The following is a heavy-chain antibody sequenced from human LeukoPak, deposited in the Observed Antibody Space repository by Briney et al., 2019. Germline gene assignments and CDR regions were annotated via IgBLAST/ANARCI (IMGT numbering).Heavy chain of an antibody. V-gene: IGHV4-61*02. Sequence: PSETLSLTCTVSGGSVSTGSYYWSWIRQPAGKGLEWIGRICTSGSTNYNPSLKSRVTMSVDTSKNQFSLKLSSVTAADTAVYYCARDAYDILTGYYNVWWFDPWGQGTLVTVSS. D-gene: IGHD3-9*01. CDR2: ICTSGST. J-gene: IGHJ5*02. CDR1: GGSVSTGSYY. CDR3: ARDAYDILTGYYNVWWFDP.